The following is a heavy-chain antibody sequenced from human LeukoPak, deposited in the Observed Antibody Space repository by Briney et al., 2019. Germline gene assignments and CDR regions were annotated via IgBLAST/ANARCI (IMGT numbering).Heavy chain of an antibody. V-gene: IGHV3-23*01. D-gene: IGHD3-22*01. CDR1: GFTFSSYA. CDR2: ISGSGGST. Sequence: GGSLRLSCAASGFTFSSYAMSWVRQAPGKGLEWVSAISGSGGSTYYADSVKGRFTVSRDNPKNTLYLQMNSLRAEDTAVYYCAKDPTYYYDSSGYYTPAPFDYWGQGTLVTVSS. J-gene: IGHJ4*02. CDR3: AKDPTYYYDSSGYYTPAPFDY.